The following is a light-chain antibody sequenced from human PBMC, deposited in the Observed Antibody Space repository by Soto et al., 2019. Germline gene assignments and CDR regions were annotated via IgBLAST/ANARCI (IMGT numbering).Light chain of an antibody. CDR2: GAS. J-gene: IGKJ5*01. Sequence: EIVFTQAPGTPSLSPGERAPLSFRASQSVSSNLAWYQQKPGQAPRLLIYGASTRATGIPARFSGSGSGTEFTLTISSLQSEDFAVYYCQQYNNWPPITFGQGTRLEIK. V-gene: IGKV3-15*01. CDR3: QQYNNWPPIT. CDR1: QSVSSN.